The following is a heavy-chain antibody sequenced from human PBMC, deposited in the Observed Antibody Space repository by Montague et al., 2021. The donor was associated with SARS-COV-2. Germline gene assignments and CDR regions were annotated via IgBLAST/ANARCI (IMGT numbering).Heavy chain of an antibody. CDR2: IYYSGST. CDR3: ARVSDGKGYGMDV. V-gene: IGHV4-59*01. CDR1: GGSISSYY. Sequence: SETLSLTCTVSGGSISSYYWNWIRQPPGKGLEWIGYIYYSGSTNYNPSLKSRVTISVDTSKNQFSLKLNSVTAADTAICYCARVSDGKGYGMDVWGQGTTVTVSS. J-gene: IGHJ6*02. D-gene: IGHD3-22*01.